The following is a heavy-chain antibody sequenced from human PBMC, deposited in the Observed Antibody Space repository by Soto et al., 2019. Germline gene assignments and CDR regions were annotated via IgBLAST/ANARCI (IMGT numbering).Heavy chain of an antibody. D-gene: IGHD2-8*01. V-gene: IGHV3-30-3*01. Sequence: QVQLVESGGGVVQPGRSLRLSCAASGFTFSSYTMHWVRHAPGKGLARVAVISYDGSNKYYADSVKGRFTISRDNFKNPLYLQVNSLRAEDTAVYYCAREYIGVLDYYGMGVWGQGTTVTVSS. J-gene: IGHJ6*02. CDR1: GFTFSSYT. CDR3: AREYIGVLDYYGMGV. CDR2: ISYDGSNK.